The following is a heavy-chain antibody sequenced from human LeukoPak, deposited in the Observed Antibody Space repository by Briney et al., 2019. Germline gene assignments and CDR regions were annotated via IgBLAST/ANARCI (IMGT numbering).Heavy chain of an antibody. J-gene: IGHJ4*02. CDR3: ARGEYSSSLDY. V-gene: IGHV4-34*01. Sequence: ECIVAINHSGSTNYTPSLKRRVTISVDTYKNQFSLKLSSVTASDTAVYYCARGEYSSSLDYWGQGTLVTVSS. CDR2: INHSGST. D-gene: IGHD6-6*01.